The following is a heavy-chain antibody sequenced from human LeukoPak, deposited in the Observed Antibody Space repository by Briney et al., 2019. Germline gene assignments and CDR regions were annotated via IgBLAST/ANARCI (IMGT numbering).Heavy chain of an antibody. V-gene: IGHV3-30*04. CDR2: ISYDGSNK. Sequence: EPGGSLRLSCAASGFTFSSYAMHWVRQAPGKGLEWVAVISYDGSNKYYADSVKGRFTISRDNSKNTLYLQLNSRRAEDTAVYYCARRDEGSGKYYSDYWGQGTLVTVSS. J-gene: IGHJ4*02. D-gene: IGHD3-10*01. CDR3: ARRDEGSGKYYSDY. CDR1: GFTFSSYA.